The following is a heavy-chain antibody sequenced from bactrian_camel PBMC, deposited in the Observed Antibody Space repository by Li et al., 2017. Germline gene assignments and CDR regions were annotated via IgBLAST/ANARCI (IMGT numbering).Heavy chain of an antibody. V-gene: IGHV3S25*01. D-gene: IGHD5*01. Sequence: QLVESGGGLVQPGGSLRLSCAASGFTIDSHWMFWVGQAPGKGLEWVSTINSAGSRSYYADSVKGRFTISRDNAKNTVYLQMNGLKPEDTAMFYCAAPSGQQYCGLSGEMYKHWGQGTQVTVS. CDR1: GFTIDSHW. J-gene: IGHJ4*01. CDR2: INSAGSRS. CDR3: AAPSGQQYCGLSGEMYKH.